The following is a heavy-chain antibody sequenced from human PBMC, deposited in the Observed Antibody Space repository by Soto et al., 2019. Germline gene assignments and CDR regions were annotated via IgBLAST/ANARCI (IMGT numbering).Heavy chain of an antibody. V-gene: IGHV3-48*02. CDR1: GFVFSDCT. D-gene: IGHD6-13*01. CDR3: ARDHGVSTWFVGVYYFFGMDV. J-gene: IGHJ6*02. CDR2: IISSGDGI. Sequence: PGGSLRLSCVASGFVFSDCTMTSFRKAPGRGLDFVSHIISSGDGIFYAESVNGRFTVSRDKAKNSLYLQMNSMRDDATAVYFCARDHGVSTWFVGVYYFFGMDVWGQGTAVTVSS.